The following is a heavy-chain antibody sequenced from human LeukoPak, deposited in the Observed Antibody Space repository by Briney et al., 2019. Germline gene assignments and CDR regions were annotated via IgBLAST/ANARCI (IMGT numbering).Heavy chain of an antibody. D-gene: IGHD3-22*01. V-gene: IGHV4-4*07. CDR2: IYTSGGT. Sequence: PSETLSLTCTVCGGSISSYYRSWIRQPAGKGLEWIGRIYTSGGTNYNPSLQSRVTMSVDTSKNHFSLKLSSVTAADTAMYYVERDYYDSSGYYYPFDYWGQGTLVTVSS. CDR3: ERDYYDSSGYYYPFDY. CDR1: GGSISSYY. J-gene: IGHJ4*02.